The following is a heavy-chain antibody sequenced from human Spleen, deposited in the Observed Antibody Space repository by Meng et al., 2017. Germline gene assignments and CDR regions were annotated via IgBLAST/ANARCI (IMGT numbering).Heavy chain of an antibody. Sequence: GESLKISCAASGFTFSSYGMHWVRQAPGKGLEWVAVIWYDGSNKYYADSVKGRFTISRDNSKNTLYLQMNSLRAEDTAVYYCARSTNYDFWSGYYFDYWGQGTLVTVSS. CDR1: GFTFSSYG. D-gene: IGHD3-3*01. CDR3: ARSTNYDFWSGYYFDY. CDR2: IWYDGSNK. J-gene: IGHJ4*02. V-gene: IGHV3-33*01.